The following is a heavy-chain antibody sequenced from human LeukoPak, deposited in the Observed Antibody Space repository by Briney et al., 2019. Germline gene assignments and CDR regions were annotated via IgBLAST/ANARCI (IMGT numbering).Heavy chain of an antibody. Sequence: GGSLRLSCAASGFTFSSYSMNWVRQAPGKGLEWVSSISSSSSYIYYVDSVKGRFTISRDNAKNSLYLQMNSLRAEDTAVYYCAKGNPQWLVQGYWGQGTLVTVSS. CDR2: ISSSSSYI. CDR1: GFTFSSYS. J-gene: IGHJ4*02. CDR3: AKGNPQWLVQGY. D-gene: IGHD6-19*01. V-gene: IGHV3-21*01.